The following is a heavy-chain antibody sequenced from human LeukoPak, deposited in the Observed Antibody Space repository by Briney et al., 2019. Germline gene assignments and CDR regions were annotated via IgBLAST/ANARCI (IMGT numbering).Heavy chain of an antibody. J-gene: IGHJ6*03. V-gene: IGHV4-4*07. D-gene: IGHD6-6*01. CDR2: IYTSGST. Sequence: SETLSLTCTVSGGSISSYYWSWIRQPAGKGLEWIGRIYTSGSTNYNPSHKSRVTMSVDTSKNQFSLKLSSVTAADTAVYYCAREELVHYYYYMDVWGKGTTVTVSS. CDR3: AREELVHYYYYMDV. CDR1: GGSISSYY.